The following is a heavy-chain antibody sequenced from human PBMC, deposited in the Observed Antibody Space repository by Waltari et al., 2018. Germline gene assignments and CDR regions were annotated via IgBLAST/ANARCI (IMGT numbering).Heavy chain of an antibody. CDR1: GFTFSSSA. CDR3: AKEDGARGLVVVAATDY. CDR2: ISGSGGST. Sequence: EVQLVESGGGLVQPGGSLRLSCAASGFTFSSSAMSWVLQAPGKGLEWVSAISGSGGSTDYADSVKGRFTISRDNSKNTLYLQMNSLRAEDTAVYYCAKEDGARGLVVVAATDYWGQGTLVTVSS. V-gene: IGHV3-23*04. D-gene: IGHD2-15*01. J-gene: IGHJ4*02.